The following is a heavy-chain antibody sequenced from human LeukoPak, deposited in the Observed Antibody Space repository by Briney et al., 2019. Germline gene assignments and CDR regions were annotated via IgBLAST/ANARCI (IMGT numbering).Heavy chain of an antibody. CDR2: ISGSGGST. V-gene: IGHV3-23*01. D-gene: IGHD1-26*01. Sequence: GGSLRLSCAASGFTLSSYAVSWVRQAPGKGLEWVSAISGSGGSTYYADSVKGRFTISRDNAKNSLYLQMNSLRAEDTAVYYCARDRRPGIVGAPYFQHWGQGTLVTVSS. CDR1: GFTLSSYA. J-gene: IGHJ1*01. CDR3: ARDRRPGIVGAPYFQH.